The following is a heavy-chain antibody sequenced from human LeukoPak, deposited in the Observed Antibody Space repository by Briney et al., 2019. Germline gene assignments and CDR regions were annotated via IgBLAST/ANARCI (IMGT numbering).Heavy chain of an antibody. Sequence: GGSLRLSCAASGFTFSSYWMSWVRQAPGKGLEWVANIKQDGSEKYYVDSVKGRFTISRDNAKNSLYLQMNSLRAEDTAVYYCAKFGSGTVVTPSWYFDLWGRGTLVTVSS. CDR2: IKQDGSEK. CDR3: AKFGSGTVVTPSWYFDL. CDR1: GFTFSSYW. D-gene: IGHD4-23*01. J-gene: IGHJ2*01. V-gene: IGHV3-7*01.